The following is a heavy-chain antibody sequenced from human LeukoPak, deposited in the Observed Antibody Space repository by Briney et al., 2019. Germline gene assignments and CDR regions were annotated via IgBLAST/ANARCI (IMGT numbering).Heavy chain of an antibody. CDR1: GASIISSSYY. J-gene: IGHJ4*02. V-gene: IGHV4-39*07. CDR2: FYYSGST. D-gene: IGHD1-7*01. Sequence: PSETLSLTCSVSGASIISSSYYWVWIRQPPGKGLEWIGTFYYSGSTYYRPSLKSRVTISVDTSKNQFSLKLSSVTAADTAVYYCARGHGELRDWGQGTLVTVSS. CDR3: ARGHGELRD.